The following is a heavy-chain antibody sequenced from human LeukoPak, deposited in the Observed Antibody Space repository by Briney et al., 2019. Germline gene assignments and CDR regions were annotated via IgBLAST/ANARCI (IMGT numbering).Heavy chain of an antibody. J-gene: IGHJ5*02. D-gene: IGHD2-2*01. CDR3: ARDLEVVVPAAFRFDP. Sequence: ASVKVSCKAPGYTFTGYYMHWVRQAPGQGLEWMGWINPNSGGTNYAQKFQGRVTMTRDTSISTAYMELSRLRSDDTAVYYCARDLEVVVPAAFRFDPWGQGTLVTVSS. CDR1: GYTFTGYY. V-gene: IGHV1-2*02. CDR2: INPNSGGT.